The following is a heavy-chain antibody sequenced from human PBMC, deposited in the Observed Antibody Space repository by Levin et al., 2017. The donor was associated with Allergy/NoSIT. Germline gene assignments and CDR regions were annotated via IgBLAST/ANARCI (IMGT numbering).Heavy chain of an antibody. V-gene: IGHV1-2*02. Sequence: ASVKVSCKASGSTFTDSYIHWVRQAPGQGLEWMGWINPHSGGTNYAPKFQGRVTLTRDTSINKVYMELNRLTSDDTAVYYCAISVNVGPTPYWGQGTLVTVSS. D-gene: IGHD5/OR15-5a*01. CDR3: AISVNVGPTPY. CDR2: INPHSGGT. J-gene: IGHJ4*02. CDR1: GSTFTDSY.